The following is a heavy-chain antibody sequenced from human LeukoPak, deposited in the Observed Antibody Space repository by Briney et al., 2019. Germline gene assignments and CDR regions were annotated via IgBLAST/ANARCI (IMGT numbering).Heavy chain of an antibody. Sequence: PGRSLRLSCAVSGITLSNYGMSWVRQAPGKGLEWVAGLSGSGGGTNYADSVQGRFTISRDNPKNTLYLQMNSLRAEDTAVYVCAKRGVVIRVFLVGFHKEAYCFDSRGQGALVTVSS. CDR2: LSGSGGGT. CDR3: AKRGVVIRVFLVGFHKEAYCFDS. D-gene: IGHD3-10*01. V-gene: IGHV3-23*01. CDR1: GITLSNYG. J-gene: IGHJ4*02.